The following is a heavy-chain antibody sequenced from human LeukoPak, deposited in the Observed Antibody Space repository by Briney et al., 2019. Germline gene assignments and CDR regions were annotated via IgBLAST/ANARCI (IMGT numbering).Heavy chain of an antibody. D-gene: IGHD3-16*01. CDR3: ARDPSHYDYVWGSPLYGMDV. V-gene: IGHV4-39*07. J-gene: IGHJ6*02. Sequence: SETLSLTCTVSGGSISSSSYYWGWIRQPPGKGLEWIGSIYYSGSTYYNPSLKSRVTISVDTSKNQFSLKLSSVTAADTAVYYCARDPSHYDYVWGSPLYGMDVWGQGTTVTVSS. CDR2: IYYSGST. CDR1: GGSISSSSYY.